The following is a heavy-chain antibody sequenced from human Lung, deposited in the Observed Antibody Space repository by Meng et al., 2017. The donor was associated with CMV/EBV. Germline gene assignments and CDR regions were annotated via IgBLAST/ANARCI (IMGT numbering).Heavy chain of an antibody. J-gene: IGHJ1*01. V-gene: IGHV4-4*02. Sequence: QVALLDSGPALVKPSETLSRTCAVSGDSTTNHNWWAWVRQPPGKGLEWIGEIPHRGSSAYNPSLKSRVSMSIDKSKNQFSLKLTSVTAADTAVYHCLRRSGGSVWGQGTLVTVSS. D-gene: IGHD3-10*01. CDR1: GDSTTNHNW. CDR2: IPHRGSS. CDR3: LRRSGGSV.